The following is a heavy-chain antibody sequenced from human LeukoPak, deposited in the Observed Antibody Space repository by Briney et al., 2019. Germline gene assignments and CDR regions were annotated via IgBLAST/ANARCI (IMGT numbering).Heavy chain of an antibody. J-gene: IGHJ4*02. CDR1: GYTFTGNY. CDR2: IYPRDRST. V-gene: IGHV1-46*01. Sequence: ASVKVSCKASGYTFTGNYIHWVRQAPGQGLEWMGMIYPRDRSTSYAQKFQGRVTVTRDTSTSTVHMELSGLRSEDTAVYYCARDQEGFDYWGQGALVNVSS. CDR3: ARDQEGFDY.